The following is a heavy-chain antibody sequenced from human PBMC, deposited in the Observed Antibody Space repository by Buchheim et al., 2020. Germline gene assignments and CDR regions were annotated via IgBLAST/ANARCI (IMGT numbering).Heavy chain of an antibody. Sequence: EVQLVESGGGLVQPGGSLRLSCAGSGFTFNYYWMHWVRQVPGKGLVWVSRINADGSVTNYADSVKGRFTISRDTAMNTLYLQMNSLRVEDTAIYYSACGSSNYIYGMDVWGQGTT. D-gene: IGHD3-3*01. CDR2: INADGSVT. CDR1: GFTFNYYW. V-gene: IGHV3-74*01. J-gene: IGHJ6*02. CDR3: ACGSSNYIYGMDV.